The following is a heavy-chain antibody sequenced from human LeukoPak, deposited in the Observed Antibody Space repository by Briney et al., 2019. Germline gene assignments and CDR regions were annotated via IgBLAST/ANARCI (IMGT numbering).Heavy chain of an antibody. CDR2: TKQDGSGK. J-gene: IGHJ4*02. Sequence: GGSLRLSCAASGFAFRNFWMSWVRQAPGKGLELVANTKQDGSGKYYVDSVEGRFTVSRDNVKNSLYLQMNSLRAEDTAVYYCARENYNWNPDQGYKVFDYWGQGILVTVSS. CDR1: GFAFRNFW. CDR3: ARENYNWNPDQGYKVFDY. D-gene: IGHD1-20*01. V-gene: IGHV3-7*01.